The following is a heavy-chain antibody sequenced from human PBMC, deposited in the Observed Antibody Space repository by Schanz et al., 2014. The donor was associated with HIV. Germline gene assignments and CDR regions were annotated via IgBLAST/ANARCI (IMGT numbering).Heavy chain of an antibody. CDR2: ISYDGRNK. Sequence: QVQLVESGGGVAQPGRSLRLSCAASGFTFSTYGMHWVRQAPGKGLGWVAVISYDGRNKYYADSVKGRFTISRDNSKNTLYLQMNSLRAEDTAVYYCAREREESIAYYYYGMDVWGQGTAVTVSS. CDR1: GFTFSTYG. D-gene: IGHD1-26*01. CDR3: AREREESIAYYYYGMDV. J-gene: IGHJ6*02. V-gene: IGHV3-30*03.